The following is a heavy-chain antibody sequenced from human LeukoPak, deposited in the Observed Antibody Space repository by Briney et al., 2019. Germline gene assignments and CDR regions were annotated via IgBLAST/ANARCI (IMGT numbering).Heavy chain of an antibody. CDR2: INPYSGNT. CDR1: GYTFTGYH. V-gene: IGHV1-2*06. D-gene: IGHD6-13*01. Sequence: ASVKVSCKASGYTFTGYHIHWVRQAPGQGLEWMGRINPYSGNTNFAQKFQGRVTMTRDTSITTAYMDLSSLTPDDTAVYFCARDQGSLTRSWYTGYWGQGTQVTVSS. J-gene: IGHJ4*02. CDR3: ARDQGSLTRSWYTGY.